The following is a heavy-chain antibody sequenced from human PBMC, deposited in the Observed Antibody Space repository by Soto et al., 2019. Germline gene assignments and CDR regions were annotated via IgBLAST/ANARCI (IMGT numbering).Heavy chain of an antibody. V-gene: IGHV3-48*02. CDR1: GFTFSSYS. CDR3: ARDPPFLSGSHDAFDI. Sequence: GGSLRLSCAASGFTFSSYSMNWVRQAPGKGLEWVSYISSSSSTIYYADSVKGRFTISRDNAKNSLYLQMNSLRDEDTAVYYCARDPPFLSGSHDAFDIWGQGAMVTVSS. CDR2: ISSSSSTI. D-gene: IGHD1-26*01. J-gene: IGHJ3*02.